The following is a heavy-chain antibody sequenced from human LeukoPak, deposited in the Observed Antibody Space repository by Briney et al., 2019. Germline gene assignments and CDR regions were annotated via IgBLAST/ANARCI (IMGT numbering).Heavy chain of an antibody. Sequence: GGSLRLSCAASGFTFTTHSMGWVRQAPGKGLEWVAVIWYDGSNKYYADSVKGRFTISRDNSKNTLYLQMNSLRAEDTAVYYCAKGPIARDYWGQGTLVTVSS. CDR3: AKGPIARDY. D-gene: IGHD2-15*01. J-gene: IGHJ4*02. CDR2: IWYDGSNK. V-gene: IGHV3-33*06. CDR1: GFTFTTHS.